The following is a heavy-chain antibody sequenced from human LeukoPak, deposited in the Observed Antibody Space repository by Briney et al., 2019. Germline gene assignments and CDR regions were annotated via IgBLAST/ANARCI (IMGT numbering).Heavy chain of an antibody. Sequence: GESLKISCKGSGYSFTSYWIGWVRQMPGKGLEWMGIIYPGDSDTRYSPSFQGQVTISADKSISTAYLQWSSLKASDTAMFYCARHFSPLRDSSGYYRYWGQGTLVTVSS. CDR1: GYSFTSYW. CDR3: ARHFSPLRDSSGYYRY. D-gene: IGHD3-22*01. V-gene: IGHV5-51*01. J-gene: IGHJ4*02. CDR2: IYPGDSDT.